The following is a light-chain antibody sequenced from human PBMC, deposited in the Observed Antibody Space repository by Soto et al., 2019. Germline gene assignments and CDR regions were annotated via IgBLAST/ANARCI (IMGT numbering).Light chain of an antibody. V-gene: IGLV2-11*01. Sequence: QAVVTQPPSVSGSPGQSVTISCSGTSSDVGGYSFVSWYQQHPGNTPKLIIYDVRNRPSGVPDRFSGSKSGNTASLTISGLQAEDEAHYYCCSYAGMYSVIFGGGTKLTVL. CDR1: SSDVGGYSF. J-gene: IGLJ2*01. CDR2: DVR. CDR3: CSYAGMYSVI.